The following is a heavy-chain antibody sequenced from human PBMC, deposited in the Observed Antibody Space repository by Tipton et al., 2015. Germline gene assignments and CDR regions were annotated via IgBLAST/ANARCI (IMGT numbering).Heavy chain of an antibody. CDR2: ISYSGTT. D-gene: IGHD3-16*01. Sequence: GLVKPSETLSLTCTVSGGSISSYYWSWIRQSPGKGLEWIGNISYSGTTNYNPSLKSRVTISVDTSKNQFFLNLSSVTAADTAVYYCARIRGRYVMDYWGQGTLVTVSS. CDR3: ARIRGRYVMDY. CDR1: GGSISSYY. J-gene: IGHJ4*02. V-gene: IGHV4-59*12.